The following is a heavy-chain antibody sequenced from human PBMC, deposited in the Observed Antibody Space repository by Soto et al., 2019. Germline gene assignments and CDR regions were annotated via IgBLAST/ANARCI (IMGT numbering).Heavy chain of an antibody. D-gene: IGHD6-25*01. J-gene: IGHJ4*01. CDR1: GFTFSSYS. Sequence: GGSLILSCAASGFTFSSYSMNWVRQAPGKGLEWVSYISSSSTTINYADSVKGRFTISRDNAKNSLYLQMNSLGAEDTALYYCARGLNKAALSFEYWGQGTLVTVSS. CDR3: ARGLNKAALSFEY. V-gene: IGHV3-48*04. CDR2: ISSSSTTI.